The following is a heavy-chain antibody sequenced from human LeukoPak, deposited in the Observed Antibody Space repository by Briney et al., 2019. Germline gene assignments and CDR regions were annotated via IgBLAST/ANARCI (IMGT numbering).Heavy chain of an antibody. Sequence: ASVKVSCKASGYTFTSYYMHWVRQAPGQGLEWMGIINPSGGSTSYAQKFQGRVTMTRDTSTSTVYMELSSLRSEDTAVYYCARGHYDILTGYYIPWYFDYWGQGTLVTVSS. J-gene: IGHJ4*02. CDR3: ARGHYDILTGYYIPWYFDY. CDR1: GYTFTSYY. CDR2: INPSGGST. V-gene: IGHV1-46*01. D-gene: IGHD3-9*01.